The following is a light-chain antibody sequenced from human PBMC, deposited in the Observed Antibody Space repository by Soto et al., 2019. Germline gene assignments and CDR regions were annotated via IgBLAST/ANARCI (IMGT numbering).Light chain of an antibody. CDR3: QQSYTTSWT. CDR1: QSISSY. V-gene: IGKV1-39*01. Sequence: DIQMTQSPSSLSASVGDRVTITCRASQSISSYLNWYQQKVGKAPKLLIYDASSLQSGVPSRFRGSGSGTDFTLIISSLQPEDFATYYCQQSYTTSWTFGQGTKVELQ. CDR2: DAS. J-gene: IGKJ1*01.